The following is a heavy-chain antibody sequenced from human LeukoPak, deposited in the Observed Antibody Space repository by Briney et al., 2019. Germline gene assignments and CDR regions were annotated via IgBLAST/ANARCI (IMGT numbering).Heavy chain of an antibody. V-gene: IGHV3-23*01. J-gene: IGHJ1*01. CDR3: AKGLEGIAAADLQH. Sequence: GGSRRLSCAASGFTFSSYAMSWVRQAPGKGRGWVAAISGRGGSTYYADSVKGRFTISRDNSKNPLYLQINSLRAEDTAVYYRAKGLEGIAAADLQHWGQGTLVTVSS. CDR1: GFTFSSYA. D-gene: IGHD6-13*01. CDR2: ISGRGGST.